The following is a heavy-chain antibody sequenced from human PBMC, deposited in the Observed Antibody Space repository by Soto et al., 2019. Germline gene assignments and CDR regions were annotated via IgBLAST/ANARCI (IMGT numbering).Heavy chain of an antibody. CDR1: GFTFSGNT. Sequence: GGSLRLCCAASGFTFSGNTMVWVRQAPGRGLEWVSSISYSSTYIYYADSVKGRFTISRDNAKDSLYLQMNSLRAEDTALYYCARERGASDTRWFDPWGQGTLVTVSS. CDR3: ARERGASDTRWFDP. V-gene: IGHV3-21*01. J-gene: IGHJ5*02. D-gene: IGHD5-18*01. CDR2: ISYSSTYI.